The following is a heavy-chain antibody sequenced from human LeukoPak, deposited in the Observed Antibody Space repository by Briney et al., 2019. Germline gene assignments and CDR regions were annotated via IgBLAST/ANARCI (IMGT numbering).Heavy chain of an antibody. D-gene: IGHD6-13*01. J-gene: IGHJ4*02. V-gene: IGHV1-46*01. Sequence: GASVKVSCKASGYTFTNYYMHWVRQAPGQGLEWMGIISPSGGSTSYAQKFRGRVTMTRDTSTSTVYMELSSLRSEDTAVYYCARDKGDLQTQQLVRTDLLDYWGQGTLVTVSS. CDR1: GYTFTNYY. CDR2: ISPSGGST. CDR3: ARDKGDLQTQQLVRTDLLDY.